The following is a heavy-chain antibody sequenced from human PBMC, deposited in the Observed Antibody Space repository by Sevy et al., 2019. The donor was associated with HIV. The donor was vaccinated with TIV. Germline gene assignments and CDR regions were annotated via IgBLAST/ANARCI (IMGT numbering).Heavy chain of an antibody. D-gene: IGHD3-10*01. CDR2: IWYNGINK. CDR3: ARERGPFDAFDI. V-gene: IGHV3-33*01. CDR1: GFTFSTYG. J-gene: IGHJ3*02. Sequence: GESLKISCVASGFTFSTYGMHWVRQAPGKGLEWVEVIWYNGINKYYADSVKGRLTIFMDNSRNTLDLQMNSLTVEDTPVYYCARERGPFDAFDIWGQGTMVTVSS.